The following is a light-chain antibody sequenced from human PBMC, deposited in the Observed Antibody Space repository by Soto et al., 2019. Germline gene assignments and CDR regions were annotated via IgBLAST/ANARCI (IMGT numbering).Light chain of an antibody. CDR2: AAS. V-gene: IGKV1-39*01. CDR3: QQSYSTPPVT. J-gene: IGKJ4*01. Sequence: DIQMTQSPSSLSASVGDRVIITCRASQDIRNELGWYQQKPGKAPNLLIYAASSLQSGVPSRFSGSGSGTDFTLTISSLQPEDFATYYCQQSYSTPPVTFGGGTKVDIK. CDR1: QDIRNE.